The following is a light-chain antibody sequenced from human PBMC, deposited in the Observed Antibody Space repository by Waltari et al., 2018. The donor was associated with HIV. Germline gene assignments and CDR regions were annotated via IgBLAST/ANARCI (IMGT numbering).Light chain of an antibody. J-gene: IGLJ3*02. Sequence: SSELTQDPAVSVALGQTVRITCQGDSLKTYYAIWYQQKPGQAPVLVIYGTHNRPSGIPDRFSGSNSGNTASLTITGTQAEDESDYYCNSRDSSGDHLVFGGGTKLTVL. CDR1: SLKTYY. CDR3: NSRDSSGDHLV. V-gene: IGLV3-19*01. CDR2: GTH.